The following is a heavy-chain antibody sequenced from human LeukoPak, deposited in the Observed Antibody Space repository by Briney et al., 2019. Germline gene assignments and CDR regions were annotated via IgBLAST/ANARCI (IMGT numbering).Heavy chain of an antibody. CDR1: GFTCSSYW. CDR3: AREVVPAAFGY. CDR2: IKQDGSEK. J-gene: IGHJ4*02. V-gene: IGHV3-7*01. Sequence: GGSLRLSCAASGFTCSSYWMSWFRQAPGKGLEWVANIKQDGSEKYYVDSVKGRFTISRDNAKNALYLQMNSLIAEDTAVYYCAREVVPAAFGYWGQGTLVTVSS. D-gene: IGHD2-2*01.